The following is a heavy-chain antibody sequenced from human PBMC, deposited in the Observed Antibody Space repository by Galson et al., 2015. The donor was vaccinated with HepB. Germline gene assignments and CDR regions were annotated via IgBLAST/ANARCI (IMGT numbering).Heavy chain of an antibody. V-gene: IGHV3-21*04. CDR1: GFPFSSYS. Sequence: SLRLSCAASGFPFSSYSMNRVRQAPGKGLEWVASISTTSLYTYYADSLKGRFTISRDNAKSSLYLQLNSLRAEDTAVYYCVRDPYCGGDCSPFDYWGQGTLVTVSS. J-gene: IGHJ4*02. CDR2: ISTTSLYT. CDR3: VRDPYCGGDCSPFDY. D-gene: IGHD2-21*01.